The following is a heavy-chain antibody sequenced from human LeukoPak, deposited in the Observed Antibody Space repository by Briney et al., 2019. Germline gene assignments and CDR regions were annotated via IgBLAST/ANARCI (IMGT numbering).Heavy chain of an antibody. D-gene: IGHD1-14*01. CDR1: GFTFSSYA. V-gene: IGHV3-23*01. CDR3: AAEVLP. J-gene: IGHJ1*01. Sequence: GGSLRLSCAASGFTFSSYAMSWVRQTPGKGLEWVSGISGSGSSPYYANSVKGRFTISRDNSKNTVYLQMNRLRAEETAVYYCAAEVLPWGQGTLVTVSS. CDR2: ISGSGSSP.